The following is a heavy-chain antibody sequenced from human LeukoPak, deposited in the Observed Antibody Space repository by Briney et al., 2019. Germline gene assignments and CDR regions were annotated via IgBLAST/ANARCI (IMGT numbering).Heavy chain of an antibody. CDR2: ISYDGSNK. CDR3: AKDSGDYGDYLDY. V-gene: IGHV3-30*18. CDR1: GFTFSSYG. Sequence: SLRLXCAASGFTFSSYGMHWVRQAPGKGLEWVAVISYDGSNKYYADSVKGRFTISRDNSKNTLYLQMNSLRAEDTAVYYCAKDSGDYGDYLDYWGQGTLVTVSS. J-gene: IGHJ4*02. D-gene: IGHD4-17*01.